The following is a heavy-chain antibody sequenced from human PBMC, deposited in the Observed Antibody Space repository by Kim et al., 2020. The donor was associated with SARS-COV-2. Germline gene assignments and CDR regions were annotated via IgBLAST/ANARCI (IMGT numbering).Heavy chain of an antibody. D-gene: IGHD3-22*01. CDR2: IIPIFGTA. CDR1: GGTFSSYA. Sequence: SVKVSCKASGGTFSSYAISWVRQAPGQGLEWMGGIIPIFGTANYAQKFQGRVTITADESTSTAYMELSSLRSEDTAVYYCARSSDYYDSSGYYSFDYWGQGTLVTVSS. CDR3: ARSSDYYDSSGYYSFDY. J-gene: IGHJ4*02. V-gene: IGHV1-69*13.